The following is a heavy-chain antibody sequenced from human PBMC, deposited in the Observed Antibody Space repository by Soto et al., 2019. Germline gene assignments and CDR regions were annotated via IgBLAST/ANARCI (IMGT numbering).Heavy chain of an antibody. CDR2: IKQDGSEK. CDR3: ARVVGGHDAFDI. D-gene: IGHD1-26*01. J-gene: IGHJ3*02. V-gene: IGHV3-7*01. Sequence: PGGSLRLSCAASGFTFSSHWMSWVRQAPGKGLEWVANIKQDGSEKYYVDSVKGRFTISRDNAKNSLYLQMNSLRAEDTAVYYCARVVGGHDAFDIWGQGTMVTVSS. CDR1: GFTFSSHW.